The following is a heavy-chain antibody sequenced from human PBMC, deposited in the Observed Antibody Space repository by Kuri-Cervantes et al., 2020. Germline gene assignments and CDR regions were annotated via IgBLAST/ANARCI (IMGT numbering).Heavy chain of an antibody. CDR2: INPNSGGT. CDR3: AHSPRSSGWFYFDY. Sequence: ASVKVSCKASGYTFTGYYMHWVRQAPGQGLEWMGWINPNSGGTNYAQKFQGWVTMTRDTSISTAYMELSRLRSDDTAVYFCAHSPRSSGWFYFDYWGQGTLVTVSS. J-gene: IGHJ4*02. CDR1: GYTFTGYY. V-gene: IGHV1-2*04. D-gene: IGHD6-19*01.